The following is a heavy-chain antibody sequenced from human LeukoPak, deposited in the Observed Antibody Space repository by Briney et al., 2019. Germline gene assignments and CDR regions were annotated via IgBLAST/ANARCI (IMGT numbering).Heavy chain of an antibody. CDR3: ARGDGYNYDWFDP. Sequence: VASVKVSCKASGGTFSSYAISWVRQAPGQGLEWMGGITPIFGTANYAQKFQGRVTITADESTSTAYMELSSLRSEDTAVYYCARGDGYNYDWFDPWGQGTLVTVSS. CDR2: ITPIFGTA. J-gene: IGHJ5*02. CDR1: GGTFSSYA. D-gene: IGHD5-24*01. V-gene: IGHV1-69*13.